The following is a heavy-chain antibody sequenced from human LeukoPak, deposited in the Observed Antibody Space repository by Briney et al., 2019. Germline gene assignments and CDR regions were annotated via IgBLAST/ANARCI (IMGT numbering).Heavy chain of an antibody. CDR1: GYTFTYYY. V-gene: IGHV1-2*02. CDR2: INPDSGDT. D-gene: IGHD2-8*01. CDR3: ALILYCTTATCYYFDY. Sequence: ASVKVSCKASGYTFTYYYIHWMRQAPGQGLEWMGWINPDSGDTSYAQKFQGRVTMTRDTSISTVYVELSRLRSDDTAVYYCALILYCTTATCYYFDYWGQGTLVTVSS. J-gene: IGHJ4*02.